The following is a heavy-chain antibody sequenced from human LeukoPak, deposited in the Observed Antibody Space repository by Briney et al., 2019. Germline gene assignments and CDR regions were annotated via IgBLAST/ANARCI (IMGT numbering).Heavy chain of an antibody. J-gene: IGHJ4*02. V-gene: IGHV4-34*01. CDR1: GGSFSGYY. CDR3: AFTYYGSGSYSTPFFDY. CDR2: INHSGST. Sequence: PSETLSLTCAVYGGSFSGYYWSWIRQPPGKGLEWIGEINHSGSTNYNPSLKSRVTISVDTSKNQFSLKLSSVTAADTAVYYCAFTYYGSGSYSTPFFDYWAREPWSPSPQ. D-gene: IGHD3-10*01.